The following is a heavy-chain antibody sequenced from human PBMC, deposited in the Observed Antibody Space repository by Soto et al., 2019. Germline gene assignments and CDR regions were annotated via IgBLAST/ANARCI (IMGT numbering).Heavy chain of an antibody. CDR3: AKGYSSSGSYFDY. V-gene: IGHV3-30*18. CDR2: ISYDGSKK. J-gene: IGHJ4*02. Sequence: QVQLVESGGGVVQPGRSLRLSCAASGFTFSSYGMHWVRQAPGKGLEWVAVISYDGSKKYYADSVKGRFTISRDNSKNTLYLQMYSLRDEDTAVHYCAKGYSSSGSYFDYWGQGTLVTVSS. CDR1: GFTFSSYG. D-gene: IGHD6-13*01.